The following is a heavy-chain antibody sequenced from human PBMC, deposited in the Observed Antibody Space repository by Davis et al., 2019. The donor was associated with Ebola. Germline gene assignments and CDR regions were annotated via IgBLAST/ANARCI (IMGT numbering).Heavy chain of an antibody. CDR1: GFTFSNYW. Sequence: GESLKISCAASGFTFSNYWMHWVRQVPGKGLVWVSRIRSDGSTTNYADSVQDRFTISRDNAKNTLYLQMNSLRAEDTAVYYCARDLKIVVVQASYYYGMDVWGQGTTVTVSS. V-gene: IGHV3-74*01. CDR2: IRSDGSTT. J-gene: IGHJ6*02. CDR3: ARDLKIVVVQASYYYGMDV. D-gene: IGHD2-2*01.